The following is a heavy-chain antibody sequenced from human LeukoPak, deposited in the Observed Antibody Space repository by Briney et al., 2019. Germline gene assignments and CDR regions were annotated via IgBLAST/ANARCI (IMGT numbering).Heavy chain of an antibody. J-gene: IGHJ4*02. Sequence: SETLSLTCTVSGGPIYSYYWSWIRQTAGKGLEWIGRLYPGVSTNYNPSLKSRVTMSVDTSKNQFALKLSAVTAADTAVYYCARLKFYDSTGYSPGHYIDVWGQGTPVTVSS. CDR3: ARLKFYDSTGYSPGHYIDV. D-gene: IGHD3-22*01. CDR2: LYPGVST. CDR1: GGPIYSYY. V-gene: IGHV4-4*07.